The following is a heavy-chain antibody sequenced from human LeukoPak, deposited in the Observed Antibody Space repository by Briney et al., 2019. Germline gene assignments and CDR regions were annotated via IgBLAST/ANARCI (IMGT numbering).Heavy chain of an antibody. CDR3: GKVGGNTNS. J-gene: IGHJ4*02. V-gene: IGHV4-30-4*01. CDR1: GASITSDIFY. D-gene: IGHD4-23*01. Sequence: SETLSLTCTVSGASITSDIFYWNWIRQSPGKGLEWIGAIHNSRGTSYNPSLDSRLTISVDPSENKFFLKMTSVTDADTATYYCGKVGGNTNSWGQGTLVTVSS. CDR2: IHNSRGT.